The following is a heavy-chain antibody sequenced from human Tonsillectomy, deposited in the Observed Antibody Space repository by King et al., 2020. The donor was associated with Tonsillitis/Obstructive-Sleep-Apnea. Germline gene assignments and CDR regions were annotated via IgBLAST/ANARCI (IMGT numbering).Heavy chain of an antibody. CDR3: ARDPQDGGTYSGHYYYSSMDV. Sequence: VQLVESGGGVVQPGRSLRLSCAASGFTFSSYGMHWVRQAPGKGLEWVAVIWYDGSNKYYADFVKGRFTISRDNSKNTLFLQMTSLRVEDTAVYYCARDPQDGGTYSGHYYYSSMDVWGQGTTVTVSS. CDR1: GFTFSSYG. J-gene: IGHJ6*02. V-gene: IGHV3-33*01. CDR2: IWYDGSNK. D-gene: IGHD1-26*01.